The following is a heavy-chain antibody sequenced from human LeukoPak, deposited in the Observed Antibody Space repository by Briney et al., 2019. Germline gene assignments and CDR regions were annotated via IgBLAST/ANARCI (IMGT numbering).Heavy chain of an antibody. CDR2: IYYSGST. CDR3: ARGSTHYYDSSGYYSPNFDY. Sequence: KASETLSLTCTVSGGSISSSSYYWGWIRQPPGKGLEWIGSIYYSGSTYYNPSLKSRVTISVDTSKNQFSLKLSSVTAADTAVYYCARGSTHYYDSSGYYSPNFDYWGQGTLVTVSS. D-gene: IGHD3-22*01. V-gene: IGHV4-39*07. J-gene: IGHJ4*02. CDR1: GGSISSSSYY.